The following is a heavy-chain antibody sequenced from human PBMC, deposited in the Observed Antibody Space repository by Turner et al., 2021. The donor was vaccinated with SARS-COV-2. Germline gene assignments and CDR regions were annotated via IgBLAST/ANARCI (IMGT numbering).Heavy chain of an antibody. J-gene: IGHJ4*02. V-gene: IGHV4-59*08. CDR3: ARQSSGWYLPYFDY. CDR1: GGSISSYY. CDR2: MYYSGST. D-gene: IGHD6-19*01. Sequence: QVQLQESGPGLVKPSGTLSLTCTVSGGSISSYYWSWIRQPPGKGLEWIWYMYYSGSTNYNPSLKSRVTISVDTSKNQFSLKLSSVTAADTAVYYCARQSSGWYLPYFDYWGQGTLVTVSS.